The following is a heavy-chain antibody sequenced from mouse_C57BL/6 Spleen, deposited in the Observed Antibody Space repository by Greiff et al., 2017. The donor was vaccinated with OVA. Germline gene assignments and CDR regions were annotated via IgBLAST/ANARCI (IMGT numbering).Heavy chain of an antibody. V-gene: IGHV1-50*01. J-gene: IGHJ3*01. Sequence: QVQLQQPGAELVKPGASVKLSCKASGYTFTSYWMQWVKQRPGQGLEWIGEIDPSASYTNYNQKFKGKATLTVDTSSSTAYLQLSSLTAEDSAVYYCASRGGVPFADWGQGTLVTVSA. CDR3: ASRGGVPFAD. CDR1: GYTFTSYW. CDR2: IDPSASYT.